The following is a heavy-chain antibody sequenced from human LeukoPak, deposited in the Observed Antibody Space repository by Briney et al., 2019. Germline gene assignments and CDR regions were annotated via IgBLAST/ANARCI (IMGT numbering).Heavy chain of an antibody. V-gene: IGHV3-21*01. Sequence: GGSLRLSCAASGFTFSDYNMNWVRQAPGKGLEWVSSISSGSTYTYYAHSMKGRFTVSRDNAQNSVYLQMNSLRAEDTAVYYCANRFDYWGQGTLVTVSS. CDR1: GFTFSDYN. CDR2: ISSGSTYT. J-gene: IGHJ4*02. CDR3: ANRFDY.